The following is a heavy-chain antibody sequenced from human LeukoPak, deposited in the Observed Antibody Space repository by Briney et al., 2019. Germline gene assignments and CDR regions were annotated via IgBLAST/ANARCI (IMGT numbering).Heavy chain of an antibody. CDR1: GFTVSCNY. CDR3: ARELGLVATSD. D-gene: IGHD5-12*01. Sequence: GGSLRLSCAASGFTVSCNYMRWVRQPRGKGLEGVSVIYSGGSTYYADSVQGRFTISRENTKNTLYLQMNSLRAEVMAVYYCARELGLVATSDWGQRTLVTVSS. CDR2: IYSGGST. V-gene: IGHV3-66*02. J-gene: IGHJ4*02.